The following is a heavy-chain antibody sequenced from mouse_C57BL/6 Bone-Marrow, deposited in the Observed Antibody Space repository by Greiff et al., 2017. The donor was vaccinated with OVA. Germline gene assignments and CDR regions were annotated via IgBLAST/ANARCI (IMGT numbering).Heavy chain of an antibody. CDR1: GYTFTSYW. J-gene: IGHJ2*01. CDR3: AIEIYYDYPFFDY. D-gene: IGHD2-4*01. Sequence: QVQLQQSGAELVKPGASVKVSCKASGYTFTSYWMHWVKQRPGQGLEWIVRIHPSDSDTNYNQKFKGKATLTVDKSSSTAYMQLSSLTSEDSAVYYCAIEIYYDYPFFDYWGQGTTLTVSS. V-gene: IGHV1-74*01. CDR2: IHPSDSDT.